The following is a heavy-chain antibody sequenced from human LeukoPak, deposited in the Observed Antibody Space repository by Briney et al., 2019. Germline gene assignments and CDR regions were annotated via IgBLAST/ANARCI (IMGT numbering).Heavy chain of an antibody. CDR2: IYNSGST. CDR1: GGSVSSDIYY. V-gene: IGHV4-61*01. D-gene: IGHD2/OR15-2a*01. Sequence: SETLSLTCTVSGGSVSSDIYYWGWVRQPPGRGLEWVGYIYNSGSTNYNPSLKRRVTISVDTSKDQFSLRLSSVTASDTAVYYCARGYFASTIFYCVFDYWGQGTLVTVSS. CDR3: ARGYFASTIFYCVFDY. J-gene: IGHJ4*02.